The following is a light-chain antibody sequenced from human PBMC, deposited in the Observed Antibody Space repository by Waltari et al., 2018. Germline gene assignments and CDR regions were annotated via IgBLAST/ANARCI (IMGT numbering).Light chain of an antibody. CDR3: CSYAGSSTL. CDR1: SSDVGGYNY. V-gene: IGLV2-23*02. CDR2: DVT. J-gene: IGLJ2*01. Sequence: QSALTPPASVSGSPGPSITISCTGTSSDVGGYNYVSCYQQHPGKAPKLMIYDVTKRPSGVSNRFSGSKSGNTASLTISGLQAEDEADYYCCSYAGSSTLFGGGTKLTVV.